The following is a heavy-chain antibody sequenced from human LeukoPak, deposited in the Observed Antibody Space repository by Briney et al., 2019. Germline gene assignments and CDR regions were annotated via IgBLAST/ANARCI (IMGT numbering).Heavy chain of an antibody. CDR3: ARLGYSYGYWFDP. CDR2: IYYSGST. CDR1: GGSISSYY. J-gene: IGHJ5*02. V-gene: IGHV4-59*08. D-gene: IGHD5-18*01. Sequence: PSKTLSLTCTVSGGSISSYYWSWIRQPPGKGLEWIGYIYYSGSTNYNPSLKSRVTISVDTSKNQFSLKLSSVTAADTAVYYCARLGYSYGYWFDPWGQGTLVTVSS.